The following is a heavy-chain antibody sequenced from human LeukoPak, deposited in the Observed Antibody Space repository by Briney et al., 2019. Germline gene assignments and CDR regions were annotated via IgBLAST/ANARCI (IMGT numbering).Heavy chain of an antibody. CDR1: GFTFSSYW. CDR2: INSDGSST. J-gene: IGHJ4*02. D-gene: IGHD3-10*01. CDR3: ARDQLWFGEFPFDY. Sequence: PGGSLRLSCAASGFTFSSYWMHWVRQAPGKGLVWVSRINSDGSSTNYADSVKGRFTISRDNAKNSLYLQMNSLRAEDTAVYYCARDQLWFGEFPFDYWGQGTLVTVSS. V-gene: IGHV3-74*01.